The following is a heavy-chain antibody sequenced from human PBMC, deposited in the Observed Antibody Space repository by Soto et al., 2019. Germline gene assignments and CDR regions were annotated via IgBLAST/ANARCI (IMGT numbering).Heavy chain of an antibody. V-gene: IGHV1-46*03. CDR3: ARDGGFIVATKIFDY. CDR1: GYTFTSYY. D-gene: IGHD5-12*01. J-gene: IGHJ4*02. Sequence: QVQLVQSGAEVKKPGASVKVSCKASGYTFTSYYMHWVRQAPGQGLEWMGIINPSGGSTSYAQKFQGRVTMTRDTSTSTVYMELCSLRSEDTAVYYCARDGGFIVATKIFDYWGQGTLVTVSS. CDR2: INPSGGST.